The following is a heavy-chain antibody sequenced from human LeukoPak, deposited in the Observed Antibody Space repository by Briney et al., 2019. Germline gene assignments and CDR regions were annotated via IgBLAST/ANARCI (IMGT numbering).Heavy chain of an antibody. D-gene: IGHD1-26*01. CDR3: ARERGRGRDSPWFDY. CDR1: GFTFSSYS. CDR2: ISDSSHAI. Sequence: GGSLRLSCAASGFTFSSYSMIWVRQAPGKGLEWVSYISDSSHAIYHADSVKGRFTISRDNAKDSLYLQMNSLRDEDTAVYYCARERGRGRDSPWFDYWGQGTLVTVSS. V-gene: IGHV3-48*02. J-gene: IGHJ4*02.